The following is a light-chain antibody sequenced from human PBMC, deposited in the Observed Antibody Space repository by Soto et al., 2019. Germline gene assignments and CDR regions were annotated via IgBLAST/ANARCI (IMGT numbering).Light chain of an antibody. CDR2: GAS. V-gene: IGKV3-15*01. Sequence: EIVMTQSPATLSGSPGERATLSCRTSQSVSVNLAWYQQKPGQAPRLLIYGASITATGIPARFSGSGSGTEFSLTISSLQSEDFAVYYCHQYNNWPSSFGPGTKVHIQ. CDR3: HQYNNWPSS. CDR1: QSVSVN. J-gene: IGKJ3*01.